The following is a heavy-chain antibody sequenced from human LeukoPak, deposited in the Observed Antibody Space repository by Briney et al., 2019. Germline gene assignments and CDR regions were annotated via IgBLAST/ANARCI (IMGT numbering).Heavy chain of an antibody. Sequence: SETLSLTCTVSGGSISSYYWNWIRQPPGKGLEWIGYIYYSGSTNYNPSLKSRVTISGDTSKNQFSLKLSSVTAADTAVYYCARHVGDIVVVPAAIDADNWFDPWGQGTLVTVSS. CDR2: IYYSGST. CDR3: ARHVGDIVVVPAAIDADNWFDP. CDR1: GGSISSYY. V-gene: IGHV4-59*01. J-gene: IGHJ5*02. D-gene: IGHD2-2*01.